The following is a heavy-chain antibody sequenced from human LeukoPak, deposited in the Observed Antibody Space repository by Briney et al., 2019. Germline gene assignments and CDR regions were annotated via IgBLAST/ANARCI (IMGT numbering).Heavy chain of an antibody. J-gene: IGHJ5*02. D-gene: IGHD3-22*01. V-gene: IGHV4-61*02. Sequence: SETLSLTCTVSGGSISSGSYYWSWIRQPAGKGLEWIGRIYTSGSTNYNPSLKSRVTISVDTSKNQFSPKLSSVTAADTAVYYCAGQGVIVVVKDWFDPWGQGTLVTVSS. CDR2: IYTSGST. CDR3: AGQGVIVVVKDWFDP. CDR1: GGSISSGSYY.